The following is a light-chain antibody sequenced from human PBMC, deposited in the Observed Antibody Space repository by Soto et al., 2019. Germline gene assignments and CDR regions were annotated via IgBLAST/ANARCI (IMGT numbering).Light chain of an antibody. V-gene: IGKV1D-12*01. CDR3: QQADSFPLT. CDR1: QDISSW. J-gene: IGKJ4*01. CDR2: AAS. Sequence: DIQMTQSPSSVSASVGDRVIITCRASQDISSWLAWYQQKAGEAPKLLIFAASRLHNGVPSRFSGSVSGTDFTLTITTLQPEDFATYYCQQADSFPLTFGVGTKVEIK.